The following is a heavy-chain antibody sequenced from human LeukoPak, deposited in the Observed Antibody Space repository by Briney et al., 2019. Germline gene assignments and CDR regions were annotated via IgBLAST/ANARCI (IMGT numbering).Heavy chain of an antibody. CDR2: ISGSGGGS. CDR3: ARVIRAAPGKGYFDY. Sequence: GGSLRLSCAVSGVTLSNYGMTWVRQAPGKGLEWVAGISGSGGGSNYADSVKGRFTISRDNAKNTLYLQMNSLRAEDTAIYYCARVIRAAPGKGYFDYWGQGTLVTVSS. CDR1: GVTLSNYG. J-gene: IGHJ4*02. V-gene: IGHV3-23*01. D-gene: IGHD6-13*01.